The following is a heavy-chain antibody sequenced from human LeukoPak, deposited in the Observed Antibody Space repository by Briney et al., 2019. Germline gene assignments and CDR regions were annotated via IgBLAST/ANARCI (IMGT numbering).Heavy chain of an antibody. Sequence: SETLSLTCTVSGGSISSYYWSWIRQPPGKGLEWIGYIYTSGSTNYNPSLKSRVTISVDTSKNQFSLRLSSVTAADTAMYYCARVSYTSSWYDIDYWGQGALVTVSS. CDR3: ARVSYTSSWYDIDY. J-gene: IGHJ4*02. CDR2: IYTSGST. CDR1: GGSISSYY. V-gene: IGHV4-4*09. D-gene: IGHD6-13*01.